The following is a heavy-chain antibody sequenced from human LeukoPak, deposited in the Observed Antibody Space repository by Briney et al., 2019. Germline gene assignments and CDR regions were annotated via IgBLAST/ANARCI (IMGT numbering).Heavy chain of an antibody. J-gene: IGHJ4*02. CDR3: ARASMVRGVILLPFDY. CDR2: IYNSGST. D-gene: IGHD3-10*01. Sequence: SETLSLTCTVSGGSITSYYWSWIRQPPGKGLEWIGYIYNSGSTKYNPSLKSRVTISVDTSKNQFSLKLNSVTAADTAVYYCARASMVRGVILLPFDYWGQGTLVTVSS. CDR1: GGSITSYY. V-gene: IGHV4-59*01.